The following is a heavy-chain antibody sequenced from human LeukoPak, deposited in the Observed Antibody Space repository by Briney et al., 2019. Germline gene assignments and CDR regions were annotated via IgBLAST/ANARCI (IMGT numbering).Heavy chain of an antibody. CDR1: GFTFSSYG. V-gene: IGHV3-30*02. Sequence: GGSLRLSCAASGFTFSSYGMHWVRQAPGKGLEWVAFIRYDGSNKYYADSVKSRFTISRDNSKNTLYLQMNSLRAEDTAVYYCAKGHGHYGSGSYGYWGQGTLVTVSS. CDR2: IRYDGSNK. CDR3: AKGHGHYGSGSYGY. J-gene: IGHJ4*02. D-gene: IGHD3-10*01.